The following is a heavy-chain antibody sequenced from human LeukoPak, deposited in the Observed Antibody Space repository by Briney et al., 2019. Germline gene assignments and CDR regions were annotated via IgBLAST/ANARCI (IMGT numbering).Heavy chain of an antibody. CDR3: ATGLSRTFGGAD. D-gene: IGHD3-16*01. V-gene: IGHV1-24*01. J-gene: IGHJ4*02. CDR2: FDPEDGET. CDR1: GFTFSNYG. Sequence: GGSLRLSCAASGFTFSNYGMHWVRQAPGKGLEWMGGFDPEDGETIYAQKFQGRVTMTEDTSTDTAYMELSSLRSEDTAVYYCATGLSRTFGGADWGQGTLVTVSS.